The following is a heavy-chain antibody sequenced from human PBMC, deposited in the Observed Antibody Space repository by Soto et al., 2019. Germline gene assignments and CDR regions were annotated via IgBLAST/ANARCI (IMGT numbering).Heavy chain of an antibody. V-gene: IGHV4-31*01. CDR1: GGSISSGGYY. CDR2: IYSSGST. CDR3: ARDGYYYGAGSYYRSYYYGMDV. D-gene: IGHD3-10*01. J-gene: IGHJ6*02. Sequence: QVQLQESGPGLVKPSQTLSLTCTVSGGSISSGGYYWSWIRQHPGKGLEWIGYIYSSGSTYYNPSLKRQVTISVDPSKNQFSMKLSSVTAADTAVHYCARDGYYYGAGSYYRSYYYGMDVWGQGTPVTVSS.